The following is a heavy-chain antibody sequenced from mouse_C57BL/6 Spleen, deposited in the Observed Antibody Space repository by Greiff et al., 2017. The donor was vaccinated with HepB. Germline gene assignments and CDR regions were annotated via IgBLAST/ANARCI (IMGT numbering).Heavy chain of an antibody. J-gene: IGHJ4*01. CDR3: AREDYYGSSYVGYAMDY. CDR1: GYTFTSYW. CDR2: INPSNGGT. D-gene: IGHD1-1*01. V-gene: IGHV1-53*01. Sequence: VQLQQPGTELVKPGASVKLSCKASGYTFTSYWMHWVKQRPGQGLEWIGNINPSNGGTNYNEKFKSKATLTVDKSSSTAYMQLSSLTSEDSAVYYCAREDYYGSSYVGYAMDYWGQGTSVTVSS.